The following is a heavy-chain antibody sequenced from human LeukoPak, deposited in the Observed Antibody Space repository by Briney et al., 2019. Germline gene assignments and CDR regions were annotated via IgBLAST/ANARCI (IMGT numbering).Heavy chain of an antibody. CDR2: INAGNGNT. Sequence: ASVKVSCKASGYTFTSYAMHWVRQAPGQRLEWMGWINAGNGNTKYSQKFQGRVTITRDTSASTAYMELSRLRSDDTAVYYCARSTLNSSGYRVKVGLDYWGQGTLVTVSS. D-gene: IGHD3-22*01. CDR3: ARSTLNSSGYRVKVGLDY. V-gene: IGHV1-3*01. CDR1: GYTFTSYA. J-gene: IGHJ4*02.